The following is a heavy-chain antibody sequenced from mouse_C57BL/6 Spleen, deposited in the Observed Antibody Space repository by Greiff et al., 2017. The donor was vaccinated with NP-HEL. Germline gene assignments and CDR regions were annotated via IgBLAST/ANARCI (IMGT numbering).Heavy chain of an antibody. Sequence: QVQLQQSGAELVRPGTSVKVSCKASGYAFTNYLIEWVKQRPGQGLAWIGVINPGSGGTNYNEKFKGKATLTADKSSSNAYMQLSSLTSEDSAVYFCAREVENYFDYWGQGTTLTVSS. D-gene: IGHD1-1*02. CDR2: INPGSGGT. J-gene: IGHJ2*01. CDR3: AREVENYFDY. V-gene: IGHV1-54*01. CDR1: GYAFTNYL.